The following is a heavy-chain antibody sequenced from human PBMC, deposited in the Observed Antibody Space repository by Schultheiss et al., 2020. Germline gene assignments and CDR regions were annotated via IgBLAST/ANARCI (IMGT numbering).Heavy chain of an antibody. CDR3: ARKRVRGVITFEGY. J-gene: IGHJ4*02. CDR2: INPNSGGT. Sequence: ASVKVSFKASGYTFTSYYMHWVRQAPGQGLEWMGIINPNSGGTNYAQKFQGRVTMTRDTSISTAYMELSSLRSEDTAVYYCARKRVRGVITFEGYWGQGTLVTVSS. CDR1: GYTFTSYY. V-gene: IGHV1-2*02. D-gene: IGHD3-10*01.